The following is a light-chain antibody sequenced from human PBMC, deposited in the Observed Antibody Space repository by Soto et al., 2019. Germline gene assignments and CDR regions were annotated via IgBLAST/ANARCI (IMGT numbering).Light chain of an antibody. CDR2: DVS. V-gene: IGLV2-14*01. Sequence: QSVLTQRASVSGSPGQSITISCTGTSSDAGGYNYVSWYQQHPGRAPKLMIFDVSNRPSGVSDRFSGSKSGSTASLTISGLQAEDEADYYCSSYTNRRSYVFGTGTKVTVL. CDR1: SSDAGGYNY. J-gene: IGLJ1*01. CDR3: SSYTNRRSYV.